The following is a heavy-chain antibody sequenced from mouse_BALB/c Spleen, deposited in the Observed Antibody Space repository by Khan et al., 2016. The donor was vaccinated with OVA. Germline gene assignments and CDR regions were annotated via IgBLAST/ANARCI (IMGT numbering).Heavy chain of an antibody. J-gene: IGHJ4*01. CDR3: SKLLCAHYYAMDY. Sequence: QVQLKESGPGLVAPSQSLSITCTVSGFSLTDYGVGWIRQPPGKGLEWLGVIWGGGTTHYNSALKSRLSISKDNSKRQVFLKMNSLQTDDTAMYYCSKLLCAHYYAMDYWGQGTSVTVSA. D-gene: IGHD1-1*02. V-gene: IGHV2-6-5*01. CDR1: GFSLTDYG. CDR2: IWGGGTT.